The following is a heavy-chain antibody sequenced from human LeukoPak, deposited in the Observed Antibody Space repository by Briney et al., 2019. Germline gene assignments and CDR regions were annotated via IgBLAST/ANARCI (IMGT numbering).Heavy chain of an antibody. CDR1: GYRFTSYW. CDR2: IYPDDSDT. J-gene: IGHJ3*02. D-gene: IGHD3-3*01. Sequence: GESLKISSKGSGYRFTSYWIAWVRQMPGKGLEWMGIIYPDDSDTRYSPSFQGQVTISADKSINTAYLQWSSLKASDTAMFYCARQRGSGYYDAFDIWGQGTMVTVSS. CDR3: ARQRGSGYYDAFDI. V-gene: IGHV5-51*01.